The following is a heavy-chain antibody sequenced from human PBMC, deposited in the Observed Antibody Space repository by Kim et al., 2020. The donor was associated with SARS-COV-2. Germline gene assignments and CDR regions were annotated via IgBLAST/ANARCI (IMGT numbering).Heavy chain of an antibody. J-gene: IGHJ3*02. D-gene: IGHD3-3*01. CDR2: LKNKADGGTS. Sequence: GGSLRLSCAASEFTFTTVWMNWVRQAPGKGLEWVGLLKNKADGGTSDYAAPVKGRFSISWDDSKSTLYLQMNSLKLEDTAVYYCVTELSGAFHIWGQGT. CDR3: VTELSGAFHI. CDR1: EFTFTTVW. V-gene: IGHV3-15*01.